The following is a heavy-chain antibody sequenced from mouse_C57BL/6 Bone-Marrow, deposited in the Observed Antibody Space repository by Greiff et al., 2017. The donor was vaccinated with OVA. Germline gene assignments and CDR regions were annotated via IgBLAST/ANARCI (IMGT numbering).Heavy chain of an antibody. Sequence: QVQLQQSGAELVRPGTSVKLSCKASGYTFTSYWMHWVKQRPGQGLEWIGVIDPSDSYTNYNQKFKGKATLTVDTSSSTAYMQLSSLTSEDSAVYYCARRIYYGSSRGDYFDYWGQGTTLTVSS. J-gene: IGHJ2*01. D-gene: IGHD1-1*01. CDR2: IDPSDSYT. V-gene: IGHV1-59*01. CDR1: GYTFTSYW. CDR3: ARRIYYGSSRGDYFDY.